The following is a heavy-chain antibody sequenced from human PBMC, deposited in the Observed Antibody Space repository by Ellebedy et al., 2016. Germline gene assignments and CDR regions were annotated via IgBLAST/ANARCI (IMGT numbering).Heavy chain of an antibody. CDR2: VSGRGGST. Sequence: GESLKISCAASEFTFSSFAMSWVRQAPGKGLEWVSTVSGRGGSTYYSDSVKGRFTISRDNSKNTLYLQMNSLRAEDTAIYYCPRGPEGGRFDPWGQGTLVTVSS. CDR3: PRGPEGGRFDP. D-gene: IGHD3-16*01. J-gene: IGHJ5*02. CDR1: EFTFSSFA. V-gene: IGHV3-23*01.